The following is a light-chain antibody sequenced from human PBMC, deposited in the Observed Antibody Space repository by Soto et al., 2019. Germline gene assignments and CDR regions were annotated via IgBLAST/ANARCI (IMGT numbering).Light chain of an antibody. CDR2: DVN. J-gene: IGLJ1*01. CDR3: SSYTSSNTLYV. CDR1: SSDVGGYNY. V-gene: IGLV2-14*01. Sequence: QSALTQPASVSGSPGQSITISCTGTSSDVGGYNYVSWYQQHPGKDPKLMIYDVNNRPSGVSDRFSGAKSVNTASLSISGVHAEGAADYFRSSYTSSNTLYVLGAGTKLTVL.